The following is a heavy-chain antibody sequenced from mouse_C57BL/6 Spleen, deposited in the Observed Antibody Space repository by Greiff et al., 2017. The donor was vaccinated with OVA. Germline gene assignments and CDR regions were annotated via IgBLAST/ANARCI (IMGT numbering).Heavy chain of an antibody. Sequence: VQLQQSGPGLVQPSQSLSITCTVSGFSLTSYGVHWVRQSPGKGLEWLGVIWRGGSTDYNAAVMSRLSITKDNSKSQVFFKMNSLQADDTAIYYCAKMERAHYYAMDYWGQGTSVTVSS. CDR2: IWRGGST. CDR1: GFSLTSYG. CDR3: AKMERAHYYAMDY. V-gene: IGHV2-5*01. J-gene: IGHJ4*01.